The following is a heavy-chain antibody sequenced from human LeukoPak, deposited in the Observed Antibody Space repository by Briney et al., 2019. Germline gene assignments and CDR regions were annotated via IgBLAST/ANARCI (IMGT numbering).Heavy chain of an antibody. Sequence: KPSETLSLTCTVSGGSISSSNYYWGWIRQPPGKGLEWIGIIYYSVSTYYNPSLKSRVTISVHTSKNQFSLNLSSVTAADSAVYYCARTSVDTTLVFDYWGQGILVTVSS. D-gene: IGHD5-18*01. V-gene: IGHV4-39*01. CDR3: ARTSVDTTLVFDY. CDR2: IYYSVST. J-gene: IGHJ4*02. CDR1: GGSISSSNYY.